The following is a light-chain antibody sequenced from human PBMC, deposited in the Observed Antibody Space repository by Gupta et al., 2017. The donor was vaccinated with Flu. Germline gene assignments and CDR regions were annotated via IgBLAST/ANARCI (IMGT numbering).Light chain of an antibody. V-gene: IGLV3-19*01. Sequence: SSEVTQDPAVSVALGQTVRITCQGDSLRTYYASWYQQKPGQAPVLVIYGKNNRPSGIPDRFSGSSSGNTASLTITGAQAEDEADYYCNSRDSSGDHVLFGGGTKLTVL. CDR1: SLRTYY. CDR3: NSRDSSGDHVL. CDR2: GKN. J-gene: IGLJ2*01.